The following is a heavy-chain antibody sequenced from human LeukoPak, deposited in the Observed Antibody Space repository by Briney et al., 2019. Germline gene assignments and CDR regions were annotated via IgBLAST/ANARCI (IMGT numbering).Heavy chain of an antibody. J-gene: IGHJ4*02. CDR2: IYHSGST. D-gene: IGHD1-26*01. CDR1: GGSISSGGYY. CDR3: ARDSNTGIVGATDY. Sequence: TLSLTCTVSGGSISSGGYYWSWIRQPPGKGLEWIGYIYHSGSTYYNPSLKSRVTISVDRSKNQFSLKLSSVTAADTAVYYCARDSNTGIVGATDYWGQGTLVTVSS. V-gene: IGHV4-30-2*01.